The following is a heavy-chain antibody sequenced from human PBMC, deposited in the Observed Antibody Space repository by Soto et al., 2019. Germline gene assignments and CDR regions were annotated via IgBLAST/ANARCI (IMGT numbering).Heavy chain of an antibody. CDR3: ARDAYTSSLGY. D-gene: IGHD6-19*01. Sequence: GGSLRLSCAASGFSFSSYAMYWVRQAPGKGLEWVSVISYNGNNKYYADPVKGRFTITRDSSKNTLHLQMNSLRVEDTAIYYCARDAYTSSLGYWGQGTLVTVSS. J-gene: IGHJ4*02. CDR1: GFSFSSYA. CDR2: ISYNGNNK. V-gene: IGHV3-30-3*01.